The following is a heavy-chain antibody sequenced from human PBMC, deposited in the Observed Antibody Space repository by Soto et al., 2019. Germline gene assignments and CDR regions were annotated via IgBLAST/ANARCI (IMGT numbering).Heavy chain of an antibody. CDR1: GGTFSSYA. Sequence: ASVKVSCKASGGTFSSYAISWVRQAPGQGLEWMGGIIPIFGTANYAQKFQGRVTITADESTSTAYMELSSLRSEDTAVYYCARDPVPDTAMTNYYSYYGMDVWGQGTTVTGSS. CDR3: ARDPVPDTAMTNYYSYYGMDV. CDR2: IIPIFGTA. V-gene: IGHV1-69*13. J-gene: IGHJ6*02. D-gene: IGHD5-18*01.